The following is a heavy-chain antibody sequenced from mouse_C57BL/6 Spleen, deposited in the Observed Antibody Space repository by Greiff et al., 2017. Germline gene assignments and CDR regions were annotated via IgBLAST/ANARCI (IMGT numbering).Heavy chain of an antibody. V-gene: IGHV1-18*01. J-gene: IGHJ3*01. CDR3: ARSGTSVGPWCAY. Sequence: VQLQQSGPELVKPGASVKIPCKASGYTFTDYYMDWVKQSPGKSLEWIGDIIPNNGGTIYNQKFTGKATLTADKSSSTAYKELRSLTSEDTAGYYCARSGTSVGPWCAYWGQGTLVTVSA. CDR1: GYTFTDYY. D-gene: IGHD1-1*01. CDR2: IIPNNGGT.